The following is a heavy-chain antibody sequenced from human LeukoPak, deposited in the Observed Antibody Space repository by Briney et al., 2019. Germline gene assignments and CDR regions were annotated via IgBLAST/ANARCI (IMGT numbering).Heavy chain of an antibody. CDR1: GFTFSSYS. J-gene: IGHJ3*02. CDR3: ARGRGDGAAAGTDAFDI. V-gene: IGHV3-21*01. CDR2: ISRSSSYI. Sequence: GGSLRLSCAASGFTFSSYSMNWVGQAPGKGLEWVSSISRSSSYIYYADSVKGRFTISRDNAKNSLYLQMNSLRAEDTAVYYCARGRGDGAAAGTDAFDIWGQGTMVTVSS. D-gene: IGHD6-13*01.